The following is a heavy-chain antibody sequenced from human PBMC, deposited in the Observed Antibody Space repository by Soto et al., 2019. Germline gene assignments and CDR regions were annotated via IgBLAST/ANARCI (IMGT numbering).Heavy chain of an antibody. Sequence: QLQLQESGPGLVKPSETLSLTCTVSGGSISSSSYYWGWIRQPPGKGLEWIGSIYYSGSTYYNPSLKSRVTISVDTSKNQFSLKLSSVTAADTAVYYCARRTSRNWGIDYWGQGTLVTVSS. CDR2: IYYSGST. CDR3: ARRTSRNWGIDY. CDR1: GGSISSSSYY. V-gene: IGHV4-39*01. J-gene: IGHJ4*02. D-gene: IGHD7-27*01.